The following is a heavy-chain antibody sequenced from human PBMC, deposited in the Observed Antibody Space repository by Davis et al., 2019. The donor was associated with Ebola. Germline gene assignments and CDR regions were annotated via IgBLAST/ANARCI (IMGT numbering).Heavy chain of an antibody. CDR1: GGTFTSYA. CDR3: ARERSIAFDY. CDR2: INAGNGNT. D-gene: IGHD2-15*01. Sequence: AASVKVSCKASGGTFTSYAMHWVRQAPGQRLKWMGWINAGNGNTKYSQKFQGRVTITRDTSASTAYMELSSLRSEDTAVYYCARERSIAFDYWGQGTLVTVSS. J-gene: IGHJ4*02. V-gene: IGHV1-3*01.